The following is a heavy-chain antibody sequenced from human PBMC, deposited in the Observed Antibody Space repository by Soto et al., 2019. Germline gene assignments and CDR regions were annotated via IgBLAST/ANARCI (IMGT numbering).Heavy chain of an antibody. CDR3: ARMKLARLDH. CDR1: GYNFVDHY. Sequence: QVQLVQSGSEVKKPGTSVKVSCKASGYNFVDHYIHWLRQTPGQGFEWMGRINPASQLRNYEQSLQGRVTITADTSTTTAYMELSGLTSEDTAVYYCARMKLARLDHWGQGTLVTVSS. J-gene: IGHJ4*02. V-gene: IGHV1-46*01. CDR2: INPASQLR.